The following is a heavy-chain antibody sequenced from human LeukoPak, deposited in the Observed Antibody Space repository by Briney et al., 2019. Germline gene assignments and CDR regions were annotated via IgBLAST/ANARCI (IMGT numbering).Heavy chain of an antibody. CDR2: IKQDGSEK. V-gene: IGHV3-7*01. CDR1: GFIFSSYW. Sequence: GGSLRLSCAASGFIFSSYWMTWVRQAPGKGLEWVANIKQDGSEKYYVDSVKGRFTISRDNAKNSLYLQMNSLRAEDTAVYYCARDNKDYDILTGPQVNWFDPWGQGTLVTVSS. D-gene: IGHD3-9*01. CDR3: ARDNKDYDILTGPQVNWFDP. J-gene: IGHJ5*02.